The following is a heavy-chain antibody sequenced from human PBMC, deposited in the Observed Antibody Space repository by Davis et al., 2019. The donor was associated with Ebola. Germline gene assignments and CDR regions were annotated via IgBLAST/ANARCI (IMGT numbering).Heavy chain of an antibody. D-gene: IGHD3-3*01. CDR1: GYSFTSHG. CDR2: ISDYNGNT. CDR3: WVSGIFGVVTIDY. Sequence: ASVKVSSKASGYSFTSHGINWVRQAPGQGLEWLGWISDYNGNTNYAQKFQGRVTMTTDPSTSTAYMELRSLRSDDTAEYYCWVSGIFGVVTIDYWGQGTLVTVSS. J-gene: IGHJ4*02. V-gene: IGHV1-18*04.